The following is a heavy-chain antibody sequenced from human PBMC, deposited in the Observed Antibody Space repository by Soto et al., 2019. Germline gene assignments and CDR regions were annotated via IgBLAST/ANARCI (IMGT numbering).Heavy chain of an antibody. CDR2: IYYSGST. CDR3: ARAGEDYYYYYGMDV. V-gene: IGHV4-31*03. D-gene: IGHD4-17*01. J-gene: IGHJ6*02. Sequence: SETLSLTCTVSGGSISSGGYYWSWIRQHPGKGLEWIGYIYYSGSTYYNPSLKSRVTISVDTSKNQFSLKLSSVTAADTAVYYCARAGEDYYYYYGMDVWGQGTTVTVS. CDR1: GGSISSGGYY.